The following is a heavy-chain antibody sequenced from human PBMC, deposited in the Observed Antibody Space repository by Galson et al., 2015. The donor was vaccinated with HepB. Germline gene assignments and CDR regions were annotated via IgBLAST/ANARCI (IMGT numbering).Heavy chain of an antibody. D-gene: IGHD6-13*01. J-gene: IGHJ2*01. Sequence: SLRLSCAASGFTFSNYAMHWARQAPGKGLEWVALISYDGTTQYYADSVKGRFTISRDISKNTLHLQMSGLRTEDTAVYSCARGVHSSSWNYWYLDLWGRGTLVTVSS. CDR2: ISYDGTTQ. CDR1: GFTFSNYA. V-gene: IGHV3-30*04. CDR3: ARGVHSSSWNYWYLDL.